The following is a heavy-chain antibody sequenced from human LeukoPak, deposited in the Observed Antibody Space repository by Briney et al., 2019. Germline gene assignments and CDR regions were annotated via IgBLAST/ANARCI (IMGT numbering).Heavy chain of an antibody. CDR1: GFTFSSYS. D-gene: IGHD3-10*01. CDR3: ASAKYGSGSYYDY. CDR2: ISSSSSYI. Sequence: GGSLRLSCAASGFTFSSYSMNWVRQAPGKGLEWVSSISSSSSYIYYADSVKGRSTISRDNAKNSLYLQMNSLRAEDTAVYYCASAKYGSGSYYDYWGQGTLVTVSS. V-gene: IGHV3-21*01. J-gene: IGHJ4*02.